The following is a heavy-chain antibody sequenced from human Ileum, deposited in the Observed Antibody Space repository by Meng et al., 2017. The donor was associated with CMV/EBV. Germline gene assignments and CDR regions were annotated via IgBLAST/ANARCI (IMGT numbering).Heavy chain of an antibody. CDR2: TYYRSKWYN. CDR1: GDSVSSKRVT. J-gene: IGHJ4*02. V-gene: IGHV6-1*01. CDR3: TIAYYYDSSGYYDY. Sequence: QVLVEPVGPGMVNPLHTLSLSCAISGDSVSSKRVTWNWIRQSPSRGLEWLGRTYYRSKWYNDYAVSVKSRITINPDTSKKQFSLQLNSMTPEDTAVYCCTIAYYYDSSGYYDYWGQGTLVTVSS. D-gene: IGHD3-22*01.